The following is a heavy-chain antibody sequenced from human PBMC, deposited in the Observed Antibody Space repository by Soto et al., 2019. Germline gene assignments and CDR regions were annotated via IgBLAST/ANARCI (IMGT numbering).Heavy chain of an antibody. V-gene: IGHV1-69*08. Sequence: QVQLVQSGAEVKKPGSSVKVSCKASGGTFSRYSITWVRQAPGHGLEWIGRIIPIFGIASYAQKFQGRVTITPKESTRTAYMELSSLRSDDTAVYYCAREDRDRESGLVPAAVDGIDFWGQGTTVTVSS. CDR1: GGTFSRYS. J-gene: IGHJ6*02. CDR2: IIPIFGIA. D-gene: IGHD2-2*01. CDR3: AREDRDRESGLVPAAVDGIDF.